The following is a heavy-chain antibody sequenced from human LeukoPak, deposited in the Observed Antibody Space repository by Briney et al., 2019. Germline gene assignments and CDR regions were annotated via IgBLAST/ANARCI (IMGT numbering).Heavy chain of an antibody. CDR1: GFTVSSHY. CDR2: LYSGGST. CDR3: ARAAYSDLLTGLDY. V-gene: IGHV3-66*01. Sequence: RAGGSLRLSCAASGFTVSSHYMNWLRQAPGKGLEWVSVLYSGGSTYFADSVKGRFTISRDNSKNTLYLHMNSLRAEDTAVYYCARAAYSDLLTGLDYWGQGTLVTVSS. D-gene: IGHD3-9*01. J-gene: IGHJ4*02.